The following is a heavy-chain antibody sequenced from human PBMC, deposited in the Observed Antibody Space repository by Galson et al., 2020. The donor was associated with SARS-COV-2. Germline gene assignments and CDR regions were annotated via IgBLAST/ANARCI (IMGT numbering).Heavy chain of an antibody. D-gene: IGHD3-10*01. CDR1: GGSISSGDYY. V-gene: IGHV4-30-4*01. J-gene: IGHJ6*02. CDR2: IYYSGST. CDR3: ARETRMVRGVSNFPYGMDV. Sequence: ASETLSLTCTVSGGSISSGDYYWSWIRQPPGKGLEWIGYIYYSGSTYYNPSLKRRVTISVDTSKNQFSLKLSSVTAADTAVYYCARETRMVRGVSNFPYGMDVWGQGTTVTVSS.